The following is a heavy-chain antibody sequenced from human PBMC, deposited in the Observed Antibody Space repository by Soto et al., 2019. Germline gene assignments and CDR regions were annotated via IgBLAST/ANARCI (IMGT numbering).Heavy chain of an antibody. D-gene: IGHD6-13*01. CDR1: GFTFSSYW. CDR2: IKQDGSEK. V-gene: IGHV3-7*01. J-gene: IGHJ4*02. Sequence: GGSLRLSCAASGFTFSSYWMSWVRQAPGKGLEWVANIKQDGSEKYYVDSVKGRFTISRDNAKNSLYLQMNSLRAEDTAVYYCAIERPHRIAAAVWDFDYWGQGNLGTVS. CDR3: AIERPHRIAAAVWDFDY.